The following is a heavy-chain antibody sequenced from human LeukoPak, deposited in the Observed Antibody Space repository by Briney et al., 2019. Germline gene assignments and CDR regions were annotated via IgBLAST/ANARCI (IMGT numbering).Heavy chain of an antibody. D-gene: IGHD5-18*01. Sequence: GGSLRLPCAASGFTFSSYWMHWVRQAPGKGLVWVSRINSDGSSTSYADSVKGRFTISRDNAKNTLYLQMNSLRAEDTAVYYCARGRYEHSYGYNYYYGMDVWGQGTTVTVSS. CDR1: GFTFSSYW. CDR2: INSDGSST. V-gene: IGHV3-74*01. J-gene: IGHJ6*02. CDR3: ARGRYEHSYGYNYYYGMDV.